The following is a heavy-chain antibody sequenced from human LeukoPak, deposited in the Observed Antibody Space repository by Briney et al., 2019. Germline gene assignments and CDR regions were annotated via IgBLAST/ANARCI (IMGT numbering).Heavy chain of an antibody. Sequence: GGSLRLPCAASGFTFSSYAMHWVRQAPGKGLEWVAVISYDGSNKYYADSVKGRFTISRDNSKNTLYLQMNSLRAEDTAVYYCARDGYNSFDYWDQGTLVTVSS. CDR3: ARDGYNSFDY. CDR2: ISYDGSNK. V-gene: IGHV3-30-3*01. D-gene: IGHD5-24*01. CDR1: GFTFSSYA. J-gene: IGHJ4*02.